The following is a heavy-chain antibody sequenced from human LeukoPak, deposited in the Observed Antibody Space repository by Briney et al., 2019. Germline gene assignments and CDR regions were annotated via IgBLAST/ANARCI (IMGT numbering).Heavy chain of an antibody. CDR2: IDDSGST. CDR3: ARGQLWPHYYYYGMDV. V-gene: IGHV4-59*08. Sequence: SETLSLTCTVSGGSISSYYWSWLRQPPGKGLEWIGYIDDSGSTNYNPSLKSRVTISVDTSKNQFSLKLSSVTAADTAVYYCARGQLWPHYYYYGMDVWGQGTTVTVSS. CDR1: GGSISSYY. D-gene: IGHD5-18*01. J-gene: IGHJ6*02.